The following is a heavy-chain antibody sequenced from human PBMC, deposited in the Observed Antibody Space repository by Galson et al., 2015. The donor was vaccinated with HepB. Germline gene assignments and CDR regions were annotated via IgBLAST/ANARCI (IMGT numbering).Heavy chain of an antibody. V-gene: IGHV4-4*07. J-gene: IGHJ6*03. D-gene: IGHD3-10*01. CDR1: HGSISNYY. CDR3: VRLSGHITMVRGIIPHHYYHYMDV. Sequence: SETLSLTCTVSHGSISNYYWSWIRQPAGMGLEWIGRIYSSGSTNYNPSLKRRVTMSVDTSKNQFSLKLSSVTAADTAVYYCVRLSGHITMVRGIIPHHYYHYMDVWGRGTTVTVSS. CDR2: IYSSGST.